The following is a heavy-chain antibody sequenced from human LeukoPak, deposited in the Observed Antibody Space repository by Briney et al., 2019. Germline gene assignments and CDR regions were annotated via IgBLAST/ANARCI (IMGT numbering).Heavy chain of an antibody. D-gene: IGHD1-26*01. CDR3: AKAFPVVGASY. CDR1: GFTFDDYG. J-gene: IGHJ4*02. Sequence: SGGSLRLSCAASGFTFDDYGMSWVRQGPGKGLEWVSRINSDGSSTSYADSVKGRFTISRDNAKNTLYLQMNSLRAEDTAVYYCAKAFPVVGASYWGQGTLVTVSS. CDR2: INSDGSST. V-gene: IGHV3-74*01.